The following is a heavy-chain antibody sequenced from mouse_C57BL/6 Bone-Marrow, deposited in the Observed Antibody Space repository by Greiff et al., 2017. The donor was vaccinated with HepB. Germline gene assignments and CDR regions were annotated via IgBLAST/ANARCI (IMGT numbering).Heavy chain of an antibody. CDR1: EYEFPSHD. Sequence: DVKLQESGGGLVQPGESLKLSCESNEYEFPSHDMSWVRKTPEKRLELVAAINSDGGSTYYPDTMERRFIISIDNTKKTLYLQMSSLRSEDTALYYCARHRVDSSGYVYFDVWGTGTTVTVSS. J-gene: IGHJ1*03. CDR3: ARHRVDSSGYVYFDV. CDR2: INSDGGST. V-gene: IGHV5-2*01. D-gene: IGHD3-2*02.